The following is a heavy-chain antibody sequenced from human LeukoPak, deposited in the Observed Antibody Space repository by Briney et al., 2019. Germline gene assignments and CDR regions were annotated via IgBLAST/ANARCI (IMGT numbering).Heavy chain of an antibody. J-gene: IGHJ4*02. CDR1: GGTFSSYA. D-gene: IGHD6-19*01. Sequence: ASVKVSCKASGGTFSSYAISWVRQAPGQGLEWMGGIIPIFGTANYAQKFQGRVTITADKSTSTAYVELSSLRSEDTAVYYCARIGQQWPSYWGQGTLVTVSS. V-gene: IGHV1-69*06. CDR3: ARIGQQWPSY. CDR2: IIPIFGTA.